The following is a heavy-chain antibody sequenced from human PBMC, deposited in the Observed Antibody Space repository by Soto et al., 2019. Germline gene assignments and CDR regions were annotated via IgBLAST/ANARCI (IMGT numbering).Heavy chain of an antibody. Sequence: QLQLQESGPGLVKPSETLSLTCTVSGGSISSGSYYWGWIRQPPGKGLGWIGSIYYSGNTYYNPSLKSRVTISVDTSKNQFSLKLSSVTAADTAVYYCARRYDMSFDCWGQGTLVTVSS. J-gene: IGHJ4*02. V-gene: IGHV4-39*01. CDR3: ARRYDMSFDC. CDR1: GGSISSGSYY. D-gene: IGHD3-9*01. CDR2: IYYSGNT.